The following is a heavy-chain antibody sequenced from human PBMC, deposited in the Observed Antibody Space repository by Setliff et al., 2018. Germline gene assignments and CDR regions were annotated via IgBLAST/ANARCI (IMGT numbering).Heavy chain of an antibody. CDR3: SRLVRFCTRIVCQRLSGDDY. D-gene: IGHD3-10*01. V-gene: IGHV1-18*01. CDR1: GYTFTDFG. CDR2: ISPHNGNT. J-gene: IGHJ4*02. Sequence: ASVKVSCKASGYTFTDFGVSWVRQAPGQGLEWVGWISPHNGNTYYAPKFQGTVLMTADTSTTTAYLELRSLRSDDTAIYYCSRLVRFCTRIVCQRLSGDDYWGQGTLVTVSS.